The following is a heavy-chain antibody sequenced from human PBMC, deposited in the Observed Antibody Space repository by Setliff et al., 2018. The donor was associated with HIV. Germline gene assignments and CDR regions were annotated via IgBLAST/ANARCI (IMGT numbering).Heavy chain of an antibody. Sequence: SETLSLTCTVSGGSISSGVYYWSWIRHHPGKGLEWIGYIHYSGSIYYNPSLKSRVTISVDMSNNQFSLKVTSVTAADTAVYYCMRGRSITIFGVAYFDFWGQGTQVTVSS. CDR3: MRGRSITIFGVAYFDF. V-gene: IGHV4-30-4*08. CDR2: IHYSGSI. D-gene: IGHD3-3*01. J-gene: IGHJ4*02. CDR1: GGSISSGVYY.